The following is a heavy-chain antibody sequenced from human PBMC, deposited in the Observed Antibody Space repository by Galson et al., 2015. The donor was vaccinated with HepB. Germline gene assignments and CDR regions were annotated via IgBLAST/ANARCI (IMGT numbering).Heavy chain of an antibody. CDR3: AREPFAVAYWYFDL. V-gene: IGHV3-72*01. CDR1: GFTFSDHY. Sequence: SLRLSCAASGFTFSDHYMDWVRQAPGKGLEWVGRVRNKAYSYIAEYPASVKGRFTISRDDSKNSLFLQMSSLNTEDTAVYYCAREPFAVAYWYFDLWGRGTLVTVSS. J-gene: IGHJ2*01. CDR2: VRNKAYSYIA. D-gene: IGHD5-12*01.